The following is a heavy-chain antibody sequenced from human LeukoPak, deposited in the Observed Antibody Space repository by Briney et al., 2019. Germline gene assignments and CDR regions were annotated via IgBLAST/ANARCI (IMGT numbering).Heavy chain of an antibody. D-gene: IGHD1-1*01. CDR2: ISSSSYI. J-gene: IGHJ4*02. CDR1: GFTFSSYW. Sequence: PGGSLRLSCAASGFTFSSYWMSWVRQAPGKGLEWVSSISSSSYIYYADSVKGRFTISRDNAKNTLYLQMNSLRAEDTAVYYCARERKYDSNFDYWGQGTLVTVSS. CDR3: ARERKYDSNFDY. V-gene: IGHV3-21*01.